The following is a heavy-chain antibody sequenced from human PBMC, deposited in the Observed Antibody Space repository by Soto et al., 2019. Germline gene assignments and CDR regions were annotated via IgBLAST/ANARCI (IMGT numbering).Heavy chain of an antibody. CDR2: IIPILGIA. CDR1: GGTFSSYT. J-gene: IGHJ6*02. CDR3: ARARLEWLPNSYYYYGMDV. V-gene: IGHV1-69*02. Sequence: ASVKVSCKASGGTFSSYTISWVRQAPGQGLEWMGRIIPILGIANYAQKFQGRVTITADKSTSTAYMELSSLRSEDTAVYYCARARLEWLPNSYYYYGMDVWGQGTTVTVSS. D-gene: IGHD3-3*01.